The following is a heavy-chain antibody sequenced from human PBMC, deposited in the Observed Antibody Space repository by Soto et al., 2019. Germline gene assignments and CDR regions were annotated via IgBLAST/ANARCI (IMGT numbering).Heavy chain of an antibody. CDR1: GGSISSGDYY. D-gene: IGHD6-19*01. CDR2: IYYSGST. V-gene: IGHV4-30-4*01. Sequence: SETLSLTCTVSGGSISSGDYYWSWIRQPPGKGLEWIGYIYYSGSTYYNPSLKSRVTISVDTSKNQFSLKLSSVTAADTAVYFCASSGWLDGTDFDYWGQGTLVTVSS. CDR3: ASSGWLDGTDFDY. J-gene: IGHJ4*02.